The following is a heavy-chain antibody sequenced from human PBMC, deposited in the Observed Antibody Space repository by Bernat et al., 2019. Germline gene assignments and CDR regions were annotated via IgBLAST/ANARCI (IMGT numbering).Heavy chain of an antibody. D-gene: IGHD2-21*01. J-gene: IGHJ6*02. CDR3: GRVRRNGRGDLDV. CDR1: GLILSDQY. V-gene: IGHV3-72*01. CDR2: SINKANSYTT. Sequence: EVQLVESGGGLVQPGGSLRLSCVVSGLILSDQYMDWVRQAPGKGLEWVVHSINKANSYTTEYVASVQGRFTISRHDSKKSLYLQMNSLKTEDTSVDCCGRVRRNGRGDLDVWGQGTTVIVSS.